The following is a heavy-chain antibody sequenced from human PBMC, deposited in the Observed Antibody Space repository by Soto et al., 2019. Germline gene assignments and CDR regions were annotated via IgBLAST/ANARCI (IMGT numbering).Heavy chain of an antibody. J-gene: IGHJ4*02. V-gene: IGHV5-10-1*01. CDR1: GYSFAGYW. D-gene: IGHD3-22*01. CDR2: IDPSDSQT. CDR3: ARQIYDSDTGPNFQYYFDS. Sequence: GESLKISCKGSGYSFAGYWITWVRQRPGKGLEWMGRIDPSDSQTYYSPSFRGHVTISVTKSITTVFLQWSSLRASDTAMYYCARQIYDSDTGPNFQYYFDSWGQGTPVTVSS.